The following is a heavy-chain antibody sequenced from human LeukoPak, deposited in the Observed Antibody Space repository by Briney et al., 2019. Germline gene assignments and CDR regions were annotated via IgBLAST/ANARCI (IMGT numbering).Heavy chain of an antibody. CDR2: IKEDGREK. Sequence: GGSLRLSCKASGFTFTTYYMSWVRQTRGKGLEWVAHIKEDGREKVYVDSVKGRFTSSRDNANNSLYLQMNSLRAEDTAVYYCARDRGYCTGGICYTVLDYWGQGILVTVSS. J-gene: IGHJ4*02. CDR3: ARDRGYCTGGICYTVLDY. V-gene: IGHV3-7*01. D-gene: IGHD2-8*02. CDR1: GFTFTTYY.